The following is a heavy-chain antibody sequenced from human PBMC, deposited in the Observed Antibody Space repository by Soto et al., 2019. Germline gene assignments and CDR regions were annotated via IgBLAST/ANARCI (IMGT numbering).Heavy chain of an antibody. V-gene: IGHV3-66*01. CDR1: GFTVSSNF. Sequence: GGSLRLSCAASGFTVSSNFMSWVRQAPGKGLEWVSVLHSGSSTYYADSVKDRFIISSDNSKNTLYLQMNSLRAEDTAVYYCVRGENNFDSWGQGT. J-gene: IGHJ4*02. CDR3: VRGENNFDS. CDR2: LHSGSST.